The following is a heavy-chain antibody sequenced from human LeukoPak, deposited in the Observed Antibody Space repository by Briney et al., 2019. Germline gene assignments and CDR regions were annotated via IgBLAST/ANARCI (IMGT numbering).Heavy chain of an antibody. V-gene: IGHV3-53*01. Sequence: PGGSLRLSCEASGFSVGTKYMNSVRQAPGKGLEWVSILYSGADTYYADCVRGRFTISRDSSINALFLHMNSLSADDTAIYYCVRVGDHYHWYFDLWGRGTRVSVSS. J-gene: IGHJ2*01. D-gene: IGHD3-10*01. CDR1: GFSVGTKY. CDR3: VRVGDHYHWYFDL. CDR2: LYSGADT.